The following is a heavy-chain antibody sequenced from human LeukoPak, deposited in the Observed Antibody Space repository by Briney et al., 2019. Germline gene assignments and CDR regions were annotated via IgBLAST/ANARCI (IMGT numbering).Heavy chain of an antibody. CDR3: ARVRQLVLIDY. CDR2: ISAYNGNT. J-gene: IGHJ4*02. D-gene: IGHD6-13*01. Sequence: GASVKVSCKASGYTFTGYYMHWVRQAPGQGLEWMGWISAYNGNTNYAQKLQGRVTMTTDTSTSTAYMELRSLRSDDTAVYYCARVRQLVLIDYWGQGTLVTVSS. V-gene: IGHV1-18*04. CDR1: GYTFTGYY.